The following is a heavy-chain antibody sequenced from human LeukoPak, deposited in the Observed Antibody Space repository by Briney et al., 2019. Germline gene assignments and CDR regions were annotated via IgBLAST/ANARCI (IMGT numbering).Heavy chain of an antibody. CDR3: TRDRRDGYNYVDL. V-gene: IGHV4-61*01. D-gene: IGHD5-24*01. CDR1: GGSISSGSYY. CDR2: ISYTGNT. Sequence: SQTLSLTCTVSGGSISSGSYYWSWIRQPPGKGLEWIGYISYTGNTEYNPSLKSRVTISVDTSKNQLTLKLSSVTAADTAVYFCTRDRRDGYNYVDLWGQGTLVTVSS. J-gene: IGHJ5*02.